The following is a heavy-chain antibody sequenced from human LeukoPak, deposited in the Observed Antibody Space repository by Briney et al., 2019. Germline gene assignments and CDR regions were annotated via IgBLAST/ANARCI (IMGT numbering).Heavy chain of an antibody. J-gene: IGHJ6*02. V-gene: IGHV3-30*18. D-gene: IGHD3-22*01. CDR2: ISYDGSNK. CDR1: GFTFSSYG. CDR3: AKDLPDSGSSGYYYYYYGMDV. Sequence: GRSLRFSCAASGFTFSSYGMHWVRQAPGKGLEWVAVISYDGSNKYYADSVKGRFTISRDNSKNTLYLQMNSLRAEDTAVYYCAKDLPDSGSSGYYYYYYGMDVWGQGTTVTVSS.